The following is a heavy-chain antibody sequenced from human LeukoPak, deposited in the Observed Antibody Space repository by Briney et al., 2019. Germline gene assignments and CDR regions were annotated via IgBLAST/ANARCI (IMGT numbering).Heavy chain of an antibody. D-gene: IGHD2-2*01. V-gene: IGHV1-69*04. J-gene: IGHJ3*02. CDR1: GGTFSSYA. Sequence: SVKVSCKASGGTFSSYAISWVRQAPGQGLESMGRIIPILGIANYAQKFQGRVTITADKSTSTAYMELSSLRSEDTAVYYCAHLSGYQLAPGAFDIWGQGTMVTVSS. CDR2: IIPILGIA. CDR3: AHLSGYQLAPGAFDI.